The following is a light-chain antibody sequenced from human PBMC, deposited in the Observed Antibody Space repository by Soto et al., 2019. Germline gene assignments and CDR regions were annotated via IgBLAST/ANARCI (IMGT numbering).Light chain of an antibody. CDR1: QSVRSNY. CDR2: GSS. CDR3: QQYASSPLT. V-gene: IGKV3-20*01. Sequence: EIVLTQSPGTLSLSSGERATLSCRASQSVRSNYLAWYQQKPGQAPRLLIYGSSSRATGIPDRFSGSGSGTDFTRTISRLEPEDFAVYYCQQYASSPLTFGGGTKVEIK. J-gene: IGKJ4*01.